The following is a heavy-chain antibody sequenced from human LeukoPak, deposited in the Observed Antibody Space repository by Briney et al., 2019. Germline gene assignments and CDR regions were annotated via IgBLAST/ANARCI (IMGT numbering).Heavy chain of an antibody. CDR3: AKIVVPAAYYFYGMDV. J-gene: IGHJ6*02. CDR1: GFTFSRYY. D-gene: IGHD2-2*01. Sequence: GGSLRLSCAASGFTFSRYYMSWVRQTPGKGLEWVSGISGNGVKTFYADSVKGRLTISRDNSKKTVDLQMNSLRVEDTAIFYCAKIVVPAAYYFYGMDVWGQGTTVTVSS. CDR2: ISGNGVKT. V-gene: IGHV3-23*01.